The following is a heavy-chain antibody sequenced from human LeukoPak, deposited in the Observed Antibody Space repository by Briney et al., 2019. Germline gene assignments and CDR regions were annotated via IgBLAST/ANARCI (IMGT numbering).Heavy chain of an antibody. Sequence: GGSLRLSCAASGFTFSSYAMSWVRQAPGKGLEWVSAISGSGGSTYYADSVKGRFTISRDNSKNTLYLQMNSLRAEDTAVYYCARQGTYSSAIGMGYWGQGTLVTVSS. J-gene: IGHJ4*02. D-gene: IGHD6-19*01. CDR1: GFTFSSYA. CDR2: ISGSGGST. CDR3: ARQGTYSSAIGMGY. V-gene: IGHV3-23*01.